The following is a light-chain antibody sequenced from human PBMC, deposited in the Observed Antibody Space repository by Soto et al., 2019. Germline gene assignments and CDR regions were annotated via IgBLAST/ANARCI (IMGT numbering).Light chain of an antibody. V-gene: IGKV3-20*01. CDR3: QQYGHSLWT. CDR1: QSVSSN. CDR2: TTS. J-gene: IGKJ1*01. Sequence: ELVMTQSPATLSVSPGDRATLSCRASQSVSSNLAWYQQKPGQAPRLLIYTTSSRATGIPDRFSGSGSGTDFTLTISRLEPEDYAVYYCQQYGHSLWTFGQGTKVDIK.